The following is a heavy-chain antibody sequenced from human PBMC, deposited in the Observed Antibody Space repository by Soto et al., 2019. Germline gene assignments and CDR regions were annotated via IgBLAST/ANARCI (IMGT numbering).Heavy chain of an antibody. Sequence: QLQLQESGSGLVKPSQTLSLTCAVSVGSISSGGYSWSWIRQPPGKGLEWIGYRYHSGSTYYNPSIKRRVTLSIDRSKSQFSLQLSSVTAADTAVYYCARAPPYWGQGVLVTVSS. V-gene: IGHV4-30-2*01. CDR3: ARAPPY. CDR1: VGSISSGGYS. J-gene: IGHJ4*02. CDR2: RYHSGST.